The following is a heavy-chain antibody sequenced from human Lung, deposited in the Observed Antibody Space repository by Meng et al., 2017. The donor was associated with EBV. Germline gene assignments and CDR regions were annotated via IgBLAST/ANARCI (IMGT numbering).Heavy chain of an antibody. Sequence: QVQLVQSGAEVKKPGASVKVSCKASGYTFTSYGLSWVRQAPGQGLEWMGWISTYNGNTNYAQKLQGRVTMTTDTSTSTVYMEVRSLRSDDTAVYYCASGTPGRSYCDYWGQGTLVTVSS. CDR1: GYTFTSYG. CDR3: ASGTPGRSYCDY. D-gene: IGHD2-15*01. J-gene: IGHJ4*02. V-gene: IGHV1-18*01. CDR2: ISTYNGNT.